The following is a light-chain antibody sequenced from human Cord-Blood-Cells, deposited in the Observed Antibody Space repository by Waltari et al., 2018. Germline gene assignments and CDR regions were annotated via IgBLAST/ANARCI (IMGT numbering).Light chain of an antibody. V-gene: IGLV2-23*02. J-gene: IGLJ2*01. CDR2: EVS. CDR3: CSYAGSSTLV. CDR1: SSDVGSYNL. Sequence: QSALTQPASVSGSPGQSITISCTATSSDVGSYNLVSWYQQPPGKAPKLMIYEVSKRPSGVSNRFSGSKSGNTASLTISGLQAEDEADYYCCSYAGSSTLVFGGGTKLTVL.